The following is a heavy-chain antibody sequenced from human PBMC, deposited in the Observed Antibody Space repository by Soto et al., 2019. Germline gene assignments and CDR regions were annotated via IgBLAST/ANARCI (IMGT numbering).Heavy chain of an antibody. J-gene: IGHJ4*02. Sequence: SETLSLTCTVSGGSISSYYWSWIRQPPGKGLEWIGDIYYSGSTNYNPSLKSRVTISVDKSKNQFSLKLSSLTAADTAVYYCARADIVATYYFDYWGQGTLVTVSS. CDR2: IYYSGST. D-gene: IGHD5-12*01. CDR3: ARADIVATYYFDY. CDR1: GGSISSYY. V-gene: IGHV4-59*01.